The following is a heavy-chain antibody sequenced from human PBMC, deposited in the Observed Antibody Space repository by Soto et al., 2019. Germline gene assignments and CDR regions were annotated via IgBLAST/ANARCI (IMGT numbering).Heavy chain of an antibody. CDR2: NYYRGST. Sequence: SETLSITCTVSGGSIGGGDYYWSWIRQPPGKGPEWIGYNYYRGSTYYNPSLQNGVSMSLDASKNQFSLKLSSVTATDTAVYYCARERVPGAIHHTWFDSCGQGILVTVSS. D-gene: IGHD2-2*02. V-gene: IGHV4-30-4*01. J-gene: IGHJ5*01. CDR1: GGSIGGGDYY. CDR3: ARERVPGAIHHTWFDS.